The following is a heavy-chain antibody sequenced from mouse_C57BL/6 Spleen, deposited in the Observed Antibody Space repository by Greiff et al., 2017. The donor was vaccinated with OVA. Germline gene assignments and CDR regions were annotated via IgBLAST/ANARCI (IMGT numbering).Heavy chain of an antibody. CDR2: IYPGSSST. J-gene: IGHJ2*01. CDR3: ARRHYGSSYDY. CDR1: GYTFTSYW. D-gene: IGHD1-1*01. V-gene: IGHV1-55*01. Sequence: VQLQQPGAELVKPGASVKMSCKASGYTFTSYWITWVKQRPGQGLEWIGDIYPGSSSTNYNEKFKSKATLTVDTSSSTAYMQLSSLTSEYSAVYYCARRHYGSSYDYWGQGTTLTVSS.